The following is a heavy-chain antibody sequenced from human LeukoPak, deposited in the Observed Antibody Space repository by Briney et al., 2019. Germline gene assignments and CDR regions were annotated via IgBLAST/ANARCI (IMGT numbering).Heavy chain of an antibody. CDR1: GFTFSSFA. D-gene: IGHD2-8*02. CDR2: ITGSGSGA. Sequence: GGSLRLSCAASGFTFSSFAINWVRQAPGKGLEWVSVITGSGSGADYADSVKGRFTISRDNSKNTLYLQMNSLRAEDTAVYYCARDTGGSDFDYWGQGTLVTVSS. J-gene: IGHJ4*02. CDR3: ARDTGGSDFDY. V-gene: IGHV3-23*01.